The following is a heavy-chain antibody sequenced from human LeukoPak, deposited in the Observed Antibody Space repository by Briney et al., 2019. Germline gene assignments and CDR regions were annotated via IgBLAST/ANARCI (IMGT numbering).Heavy chain of an antibody. CDR1: GFSVTNNY. CDR3: ARGDGYNFFYY. Sequence: PGGSLRLSYAVSGFSVTNNYMSWVRQAPGKGLEWVSVFYVGGATYYADSVKGRFTISRDNSENTLYLQMKSLRAEDTAVYYCARGDGYNFFYYWGQGTLVTVSS. D-gene: IGHD5-24*01. J-gene: IGHJ4*02. CDR2: FYVGGAT. V-gene: IGHV3-53*01.